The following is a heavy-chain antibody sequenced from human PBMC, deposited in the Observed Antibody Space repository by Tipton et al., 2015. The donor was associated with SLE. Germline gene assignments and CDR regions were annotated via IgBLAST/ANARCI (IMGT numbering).Heavy chain of an antibody. CDR1: GGSISSDIYY. Sequence: TLSLTCNVSGGSISSDIYYWGWIRQPPGKGLEWIGSVFYSGKTYYTPSLKSRVTISVDTSNTQFSLKLTSVTAADTAVYYCAKNSLSGPFDDWGQGTQVTVSS. CDR2: VFYSGKT. J-gene: IGHJ4*02. D-gene: IGHD3-16*02. V-gene: IGHV4-39*07. CDR3: AKNSLSGPFDD.